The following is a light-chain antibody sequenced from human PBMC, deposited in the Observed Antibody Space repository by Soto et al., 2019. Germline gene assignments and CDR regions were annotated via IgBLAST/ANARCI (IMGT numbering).Light chain of an antibody. CDR2: RNT. CDR3: QSFWL. Sequence: QSVLTQPPSVSGAPGQRVTISCTGSSSNIGAGFDVHWYQQFPGTAPRLLIYRNTNRPSGVPDRFSGSKSGTSASLAMTGLQAEDEADYYCQSFWLFGGGTQLTVL. J-gene: IGLJ2*01. V-gene: IGLV1-40*01. CDR1: SSNIGAGFD.